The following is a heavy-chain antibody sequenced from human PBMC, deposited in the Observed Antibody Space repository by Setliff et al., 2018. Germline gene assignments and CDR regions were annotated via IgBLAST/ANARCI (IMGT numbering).Heavy chain of an antibody. CDR2: TYASGAT. D-gene: IGHD3-10*01. J-gene: IGHJ4*02. Sequence: GGSLRLSCAASGFVVTNSEMSWVRQAPGKGLEWVSVTYASGATNYADSVKGRFTISRDDSKNTLYLQMNSVRVEDTAVYYCRLWLDETLRDYWGQGTLVTVSS. V-gene: IGHV3-53*01. CDR1: GFVVTNSE. CDR3: RLWLDETLRDY.